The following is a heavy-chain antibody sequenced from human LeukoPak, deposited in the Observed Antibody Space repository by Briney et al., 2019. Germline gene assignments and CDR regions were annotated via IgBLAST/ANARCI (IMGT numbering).Heavy chain of an antibody. J-gene: IGHJ6*03. CDR3: ASGNYYYYMDV. CDR2: ISSISSYI. D-gene: IGHD2-15*01. Sequence: GGSLRLSCAASGFTFSTYTMNWVRQAPGKGLEWVSSISSISSYIYYADSVKGRFTISRDNAKNSLFLQMDSLRAEDTALYYCASGNYYYYMDVWGKGTTVTVSS. V-gene: IGHV3-21*01. CDR1: GFTFSTYT.